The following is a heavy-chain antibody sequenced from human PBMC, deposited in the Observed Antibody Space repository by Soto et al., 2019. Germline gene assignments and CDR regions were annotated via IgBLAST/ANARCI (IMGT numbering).Heavy chain of an antibody. CDR3: GLRLGDPGRLYFDY. V-gene: IGHV4-31*03. Sequence: QVQLQESGPGLVKPSQTLSLTCTVSGGSISSGGYYWSWIRQHPGNGLEWIGYIYYSGSTYYNPSPKSRVTISVDTSKNHYSLKLSFVTAAHTAVYYCGLRLGDPGRLYFDYWGQGTLVTVSS. D-gene: IGHD3-16*01. J-gene: IGHJ4*02. CDR1: GGSISSGGYY. CDR2: IYYSGST.